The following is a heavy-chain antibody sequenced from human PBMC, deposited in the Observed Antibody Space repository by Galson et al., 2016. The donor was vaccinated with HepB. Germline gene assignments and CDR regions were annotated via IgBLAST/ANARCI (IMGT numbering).Heavy chain of an antibody. D-gene: IGHD3-10*01. Sequence: SLRLSCAASGFLFSGSAIHWVRQASGKGLEWVGRIRSKTKNYATASGASVEGRFTISRDDSKNTAYLQLNSLKTEDTAIYYCARGLWFGEDSMDVWGQGTTVTVSS. CDR3: ARGLWFGEDSMDV. CDR1: GFLFSGSA. J-gene: IGHJ6*02. CDR2: IRSKTKNYAT. V-gene: IGHV3-73*01.